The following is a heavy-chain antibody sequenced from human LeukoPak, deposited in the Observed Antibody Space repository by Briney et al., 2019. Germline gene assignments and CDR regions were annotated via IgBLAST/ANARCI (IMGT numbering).Heavy chain of an antibody. V-gene: IGHV3-43D*03. D-gene: IGHD3-22*01. CDR3: AKEGGGYQFDY. Sequence: GGSLRLFCAASGFTLYDYAMHCVRQAPGKGREGWSLICWDGVSTYYADSVKCRFTISRDHSKNSLYLQMNSLRAEDTALYYCAKEGGGYQFDYWGQGTLVTVSS. CDR2: ICWDGVST. J-gene: IGHJ4*02. CDR1: GFTLYDYA.